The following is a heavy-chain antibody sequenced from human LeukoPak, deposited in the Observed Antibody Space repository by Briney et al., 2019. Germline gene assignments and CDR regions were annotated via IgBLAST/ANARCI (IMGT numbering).Heavy chain of an antibody. V-gene: IGHV3-21*01. CDR2: ISSSSSYI. J-gene: IGHJ5*02. Sequence: PGGSLRLSCAASGFTFSSYSMNWVRPAPGKGLECVSSISSSSSYIYYADSVKGRFTISRDNAKNSLYLQMNSLRAEDTAVYYCARESSAAGKEDWFDHWGQGTLVTVSS. CDR1: GFTFSSYS. CDR3: ARESSAAGKEDWFDH. D-gene: IGHD6-13*01.